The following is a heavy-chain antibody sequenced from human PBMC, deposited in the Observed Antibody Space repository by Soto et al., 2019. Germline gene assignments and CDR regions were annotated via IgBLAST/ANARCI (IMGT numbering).Heavy chain of an antibody. D-gene: IGHD4-4*01. CDR3: AAAAPTVTTFNYYYMDV. CDR1: GFTFTSSA. J-gene: IGHJ6*03. CDR2: IVVGSGNT. Sequence: SVKVSCKASGFTFTSSAMQWVRQARGQRLEWIGWIVVGSGNTNYAQKFQERVTITRDMSTSTAYMELSSLRSEDTAVYYCAAAAPTVTTFNYYYMDVWGKGTTVTVSS. V-gene: IGHV1-58*02.